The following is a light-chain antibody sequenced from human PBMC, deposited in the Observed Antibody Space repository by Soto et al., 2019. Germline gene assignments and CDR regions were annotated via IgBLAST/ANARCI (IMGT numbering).Light chain of an antibody. CDR1: QDISTY. V-gene: IGKV3-11*01. J-gene: IGKJ4*01. CDR3: QQRSTWPLT. Sequence: IVLTQSPASLSVSPGERATLSCRASQDISTYLAWYQQKPGQPPRLIIYDTFNRASGVPDSFSGSGSGTVFTLTINNVAPDDSATYYCQQRSTWPLTCGGGTKVEIK. CDR2: DTF.